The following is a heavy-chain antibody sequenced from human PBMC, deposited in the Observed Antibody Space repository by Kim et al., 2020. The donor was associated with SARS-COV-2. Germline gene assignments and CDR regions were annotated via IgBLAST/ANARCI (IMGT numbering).Heavy chain of an antibody. CDR3: ARSGVWAGSGSYAFDY. J-gene: IGHJ4*02. V-gene: IGHV3-33*01. Sequence: GGSLRLSCAASGFTFSSYGMHWVRQAPGKGLEWVAVIWYDGSNKYYADSVKGRFTISRDNSKNTLYLQMNSLRAEDTAVYYCARSGVWAGSGSYAFDYWGQGTLVTVSS. CDR2: IWYDGSNK. CDR1: GFTFSSYG. D-gene: IGHD3-10*01.